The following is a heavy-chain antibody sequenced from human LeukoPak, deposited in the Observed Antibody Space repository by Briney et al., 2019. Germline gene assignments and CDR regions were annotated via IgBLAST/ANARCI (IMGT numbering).Heavy chain of an antibody. V-gene: IGHV1-46*01. Sequence: ASVKVSCKASGYTFTSYYMHWVRQAPGQGLEWMGIINPSGGSTSYAQKFQGRVTMTRDTPTTTVYMELSSLRSEDTAVYYCARDYVVPAAMSHPTTIGWFDPWGQGTLVTVSS. J-gene: IGHJ5*02. CDR3: ARDYVVPAAMSHPTTIGWFDP. CDR1: GYTFTSYY. CDR2: INPSGGST. D-gene: IGHD2-2*01.